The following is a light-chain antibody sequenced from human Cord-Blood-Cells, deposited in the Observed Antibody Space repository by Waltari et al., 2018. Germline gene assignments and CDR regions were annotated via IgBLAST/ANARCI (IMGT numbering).Light chain of an antibody. Sequence: QSALPQPASVSGSPGQSITISCTGTSSDVGGYNYVSWYQQHPGKAPKLMIYDVSNRPSRVSNRFSGSKSGNTASLTISGLQAEDEADYYCSSYTSSSTPLFGGGTKLTVL. CDR2: DVS. CDR3: SSYTSSSTPL. CDR1: SSDVGGYNY. J-gene: IGLJ3*02. V-gene: IGLV2-14*01.